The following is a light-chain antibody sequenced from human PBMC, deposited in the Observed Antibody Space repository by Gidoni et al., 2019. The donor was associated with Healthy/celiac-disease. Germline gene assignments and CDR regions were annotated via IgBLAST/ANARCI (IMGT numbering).Light chain of an antibody. Sequence: DIQITQSPSTLSASVGDRVTITCRASESISSWLAWYQQKPGKAPKLLIYDAYSLESGVPSRFSGSGSGTEFTLTISSLQPDDFATYYCQQYNSYWTFGQGTKVEIK. V-gene: IGKV1-5*01. J-gene: IGKJ1*01. CDR1: ESISSW. CDR2: DAY. CDR3: QQYNSYWT.